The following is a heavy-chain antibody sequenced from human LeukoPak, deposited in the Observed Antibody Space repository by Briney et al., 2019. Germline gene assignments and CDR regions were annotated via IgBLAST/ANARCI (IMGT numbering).Heavy chain of an antibody. D-gene: IGHD1-26*01. CDR1: GFTFSSYG. CDR3: AKDIAELPYYFDY. J-gene: IGHJ4*02. CDR2: ISWNSGSI. V-gene: IGHV3-9*01. Sequence: GGSLRLSCAASGFTFSSYGMHWVRQAPGKGLEWVSGISWNSGSIGYADSVKGRFTISRDNAKNSLYLQMNSLRAEDTALYYCAKDIAELPYYFDYWGQGTLVTVSS.